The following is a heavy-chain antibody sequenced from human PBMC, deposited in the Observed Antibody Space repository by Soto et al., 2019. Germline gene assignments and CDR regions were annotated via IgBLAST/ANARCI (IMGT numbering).Heavy chain of an antibody. CDR2: FDPEKGET. CDR3: ATLFH. Sequence: QVQLVQSGAEVKKPGASVKVSCKVSGYTLTELSMHWVRQAPGKGLEWMGGFDPEKGETVYASKFQGRVTMTEEDTSADTAYMELISLRSEDTAMYYCATLFHWGQGTLVTVSS. V-gene: IGHV1-24*01. J-gene: IGHJ4*02. CDR1: GYTLTELS. D-gene: IGHD3-10*02.